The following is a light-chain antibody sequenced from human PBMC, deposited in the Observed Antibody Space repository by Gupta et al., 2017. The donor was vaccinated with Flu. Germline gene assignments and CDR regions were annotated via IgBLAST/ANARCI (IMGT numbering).Light chain of an antibody. CDR2: DAS. CDR1: QSLSSN. CDR3: QQYNDRPRS. Sequence: EEVMTQSPATLSVSPGERATLSCRASQSLSSNLAWYQQKPGQAPRLLIYDASTRATGVPARFSGSGSGTEFTLTISSLQSEDFALYFCQQYNDRPRSFGQGTKVEVK. J-gene: IGKJ1*01. V-gene: IGKV3-15*01.